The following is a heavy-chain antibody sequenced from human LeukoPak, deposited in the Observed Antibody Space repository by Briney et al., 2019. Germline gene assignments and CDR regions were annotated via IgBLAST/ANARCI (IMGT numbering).Heavy chain of an antibody. D-gene: IGHD2-2*01. CDR3: ARVCRPRSTSCAIDY. Sequence: ASVKVSCKASGYTFTSYYMHWVRQAPGQGLERMGIINPSGGSTSYAQKFQGRVTMTRDTSTSTVYMELSSLRSEDTAVYYCARVCRPRSTSCAIDYWGQGTLVTVSS. CDR2: INPSGGST. CDR1: GYTFTSYY. V-gene: IGHV1-46*01. J-gene: IGHJ4*02.